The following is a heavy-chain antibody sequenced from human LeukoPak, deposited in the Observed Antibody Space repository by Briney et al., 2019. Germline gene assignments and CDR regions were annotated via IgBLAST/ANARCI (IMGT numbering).Heavy chain of an antibody. Sequence: SVKVSCKASGGTFSSYAISWVRQAPGQGVEWRGRIIPILGIANYAQKFQGRVTITADKSTSTAYMELSSLRSEDTAMYYCARVYCSRTSCYNWFDPWGQGTLVTVSS. V-gene: IGHV1-69*04. D-gene: IGHD2-2*01. CDR2: IIPILGIA. CDR3: ARVYCSRTSCYNWFDP. J-gene: IGHJ5*02. CDR1: GGTFSSYA.